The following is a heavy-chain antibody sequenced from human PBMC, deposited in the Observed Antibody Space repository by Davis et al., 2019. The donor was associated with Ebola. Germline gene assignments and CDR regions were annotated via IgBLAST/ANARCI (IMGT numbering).Heavy chain of an antibody. D-gene: IGHD6-19*01. CDR2: INHSGST. Sequence: SETLSLTCAVYGGSFSGYYWSWIRQPPGKGLEWIGEINHSGSTNYNPSLKSRVTISVDKSKNQFSLKLSSVTAADTAVYYCARVSTLAGRLYYYYGMDVWGQGTTVTVSS. J-gene: IGHJ6*02. V-gene: IGHV4-34*01. CDR1: GGSFSGYY. CDR3: ARVSTLAGRLYYYYGMDV.